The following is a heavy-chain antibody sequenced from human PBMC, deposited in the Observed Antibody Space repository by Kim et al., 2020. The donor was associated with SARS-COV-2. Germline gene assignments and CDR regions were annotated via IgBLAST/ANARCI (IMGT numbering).Heavy chain of an antibody. CDR3: AKDHFGLASQPKGRQGYAFDI. CDR1: GFTFSSYA. CDR2: ISGSGGST. V-gene: IGHV3-23*01. D-gene: IGHD3-3*02. J-gene: IGHJ3*02. Sequence: GGSLRLSCAASGFTFSSYAMSWVRQAPGKGLEWVSAISGSGGSTYYADSVKGRFTISRDNSKNTLYLQMNSLRAEDTAVYYCAKDHFGLASQPKGRQGYAFDIWGQGTMVTVSS.